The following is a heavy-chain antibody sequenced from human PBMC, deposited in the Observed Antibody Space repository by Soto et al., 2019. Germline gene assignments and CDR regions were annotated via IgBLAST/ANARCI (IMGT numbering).Heavy chain of an antibody. D-gene: IGHD2-8*01. V-gene: IGHV3-23*01. J-gene: IGHJ4*02. CDR2: ISGSGGST. CDR1: GFTFSNSA. Sequence: GGSLRLSCAASGFTFSNSALSWVRQAPGKGLEWVSAISGSGGSTYYTDSVKGRFTISRDNSKNTLYLQMDSLRVDDTAVYYCAQSRRDGPSFFDYWGQGTQVTVS. CDR3: AQSRRDGPSFFDY.